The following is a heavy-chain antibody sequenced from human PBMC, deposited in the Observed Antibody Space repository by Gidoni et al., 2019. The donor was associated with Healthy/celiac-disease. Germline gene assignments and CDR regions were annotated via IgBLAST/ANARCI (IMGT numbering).Heavy chain of an antibody. CDR2: ISSNGGST. CDR1: GFTFSSYA. V-gene: IGHV3-64D*08. D-gene: IGHD6-6*01. Sequence: EVQLVESGGGLVQPGGSLRLSCSASGFTFSSYAMHWVRQAPGKGLEYVSAISSNGGSTYYADSVKGRFTISRDNSKNTLYLQMSSLRAEDTAVYYCVKDARASSIAARGRWFDPWGQGTLVTVSS. CDR3: VKDARASSIAARGRWFDP. J-gene: IGHJ5*02.